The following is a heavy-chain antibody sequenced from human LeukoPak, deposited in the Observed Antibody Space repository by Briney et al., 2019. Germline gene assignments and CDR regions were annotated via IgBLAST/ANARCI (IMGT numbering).Heavy chain of an antibody. D-gene: IGHD5-24*01. J-gene: IGHJ4*02. CDR2: ITSSSSYI. Sequence: GGSLRLSCAASGFTFSNAWMSWVRQAPGKGLEWVSSITSSSSYIDYADSVKGRFTISRDNAKNSLYLQMNSLRAEDTAMYYCARDVRWLQFDYWGQGTLVTVSS. CDR3: ARDVRWLQFDY. CDR1: GFTFSNAW. V-gene: IGHV3-21*01.